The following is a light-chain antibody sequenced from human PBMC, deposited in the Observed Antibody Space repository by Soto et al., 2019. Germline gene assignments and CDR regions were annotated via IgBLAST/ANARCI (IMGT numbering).Light chain of an antibody. CDR3: QHWVDYMWT. Sequence: DIHLTQSPSTLSASVGDRVTITCRASQSISSWLAWSQQKPGKAPKLLIYKASTLESGVLSRFSGSGSGTEFTLTISSLQPDDFATYYCQHWVDYMWTFGQGTKVEIK. CDR2: KAS. CDR1: QSISSW. V-gene: IGKV1-5*03. J-gene: IGKJ1*01.